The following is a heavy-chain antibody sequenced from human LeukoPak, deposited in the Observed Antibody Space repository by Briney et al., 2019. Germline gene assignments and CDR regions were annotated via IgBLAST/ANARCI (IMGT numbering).Heavy chain of an antibody. CDR1: GYTFTSYY. D-gene: IGHD3-10*01. J-gene: IGHJ6*03. V-gene: IGHV1-46*03. Sequence: ASVKVSCKASGYTFTSYYMHWVRQAPGQGLEWMGIVNPSGGSTSYAQKFQGRVTMTSDTSTSTVYMELSSLRSEDTGVYYCARAEGFGELYYMDVWGKGTTVTVSS. CDR2: VNPSGGST. CDR3: ARAEGFGELYYMDV.